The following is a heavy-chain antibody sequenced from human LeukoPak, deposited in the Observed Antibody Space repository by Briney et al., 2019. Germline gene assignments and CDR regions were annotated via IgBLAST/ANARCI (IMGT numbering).Heavy chain of an antibody. V-gene: IGHV3-21*01. D-gene: IGHD1-7*01. CDR3: ARDGKGGTSKNSLDP. Sequence: GGSLRLSCAASGFTFSSYSMNWVRQAPGKGLEWVSSISSSSSYIYYADSVKGRFTISRDNAKNSLYLQMNSLRAEDTALYYCARDGKGGTSKNSLDPWGQGTLVTVPS. J-gene: IGHJ5*02. CDR1: GFTFSSYS. CDR2: ISSSSSYI.